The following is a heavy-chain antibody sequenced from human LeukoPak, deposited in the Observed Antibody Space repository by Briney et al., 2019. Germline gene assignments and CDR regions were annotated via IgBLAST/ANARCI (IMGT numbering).Heavy chain of an antibody. V-gene: IGHV3-33*06. CDR3: AKDTHFDYDSSGYIDY. J-gene: IGHJ4*02. D-gene: IGHD3-22*01. Sequence: PGRSLRLSCATSGFTFSNYGIHWGRQAPGKGLEWVAVIWYDGSKTYYADSVKGRFTISRDSSKNTVSLQMTSLRAEDTAVYYCAKDTHFDYDSSGYIDYWGQGTLVTVSS. CDR1: GFTFSNYG. CDR2: IWYDGSKT.